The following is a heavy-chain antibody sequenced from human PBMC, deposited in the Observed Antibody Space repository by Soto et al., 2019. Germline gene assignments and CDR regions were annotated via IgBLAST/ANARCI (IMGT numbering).Heavy chain of an antibody. Sequence: GGSLRLSCAASGFTFSSYSMNWVRQAPGKGLEWVSYISSSSSTIYYADSVKGRFTISRDNAKNSLYLQMNSLRAEDTAVYYCASVGPRHRWAYWGKGTLVTVDS. J-gene: IGHJ4*02. D-gene: IGHD1-26*01. CDR3: ASVGPRHRWAY. V-gene: IGHV3-48*01. CDR2: ISSSSSTI. CDR1: GFTFSSYS.